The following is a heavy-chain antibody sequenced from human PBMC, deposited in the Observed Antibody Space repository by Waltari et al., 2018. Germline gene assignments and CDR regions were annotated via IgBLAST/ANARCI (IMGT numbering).Heavy chain of an antibody. CDR3: ARVGATNLPYFYGMDV. Sequence: EMQLVESGGDLVQPGGSLRLSCAASGITFGAYWMSWVRQAPGKGLEGVSNRKQDGSEKNYVDSVKGRFTISRDNAKKLLYLQMNSLRVEDTAVYFCARVGATNLPYFYGMDVWGQGTTVTVSS. D-gene: IGHD1-26*01. CDR2: RKQDGSEK. J-gene: IGHJ6*02. V-gene: IGHV3-7*01. CDR1: GITFGAYW.